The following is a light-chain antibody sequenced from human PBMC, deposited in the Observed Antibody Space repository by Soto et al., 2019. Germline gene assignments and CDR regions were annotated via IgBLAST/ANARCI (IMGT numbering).Light chain of an antibody. CDR3: QQYRNWPRT. CDR2: GAS. V-gene: IGKV3-15*01. J-gene: IGKJ1*01. CDR1: QSVDIN. Sequence: EVGVTQSPATVSVSQGERVTLSCRASQSVDINLAWYQQKPGQAPRLLIYGASTRATDMPGRFSGRGSGTEFTLTINSLQSEDFAVYYCQQYRNWPRTFGQGTKVDIK.